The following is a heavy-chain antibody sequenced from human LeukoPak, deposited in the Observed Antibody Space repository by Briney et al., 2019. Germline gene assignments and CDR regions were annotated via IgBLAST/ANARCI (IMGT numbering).Heavy chain of an antibody. V-gene: IGHV3-30-3*01. Sequence: GGSLRLSCAASGFTFSSYAMHWVRQAPGKGLEWVAVISYDGSNKYYADSVKGRFTISRDNPKNTLYLQMNSLRAEDTAVYYCAKGPYYYDSSAYHYGAFDIWGQGTMVTVSS. CDR3: AKGPYYYDSSAYHYGAFDI. J-gene: IGHJ3*02. CDR2: ISYDGSNK. D-gene: IGHD3-22*01. CDR1: GFTFSSYA.